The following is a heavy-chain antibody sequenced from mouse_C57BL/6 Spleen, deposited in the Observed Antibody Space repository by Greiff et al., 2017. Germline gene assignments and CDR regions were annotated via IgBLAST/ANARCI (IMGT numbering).Heavy chain of an antibody. V-gene: IGHV5-17*01. CDR2: ISSGSSTI. CDR1: GFTFSDYG. Sequence: DVQLQESGGGLVKPGGSLKLSCAASGFTFSDYGMHWVRQAPEKGLEWVAYISSGSSTIYYADTVKGRFTISRDNAKNTLFLQMTSLRSEDTAMYYCAREKYDYDDYFDYWGQGTTLTVSS. CDR3: AREKYDYDDYFDY. J-gene: IGHJ2*01. D-gene: IGHD2-4*01.